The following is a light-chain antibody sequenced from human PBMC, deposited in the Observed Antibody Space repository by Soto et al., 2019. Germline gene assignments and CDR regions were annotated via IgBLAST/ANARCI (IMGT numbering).Light chain of an antibody. CDR3: QQYYSYPRT. Sequence: QLSQSPSSLSASVGDRVTITCRASQGISSYLAWYQQKPGKAPKLLIYAASTLQSGVPSRFSGSGSGTDFTLTISCLQSEDFATYYCQQYYSYPRTFGQGTKVDIK. V-gene: IGKV1-9*01. CDR2: AAS. CDR1: QGISSY. J-gene: IGKJ1*01.